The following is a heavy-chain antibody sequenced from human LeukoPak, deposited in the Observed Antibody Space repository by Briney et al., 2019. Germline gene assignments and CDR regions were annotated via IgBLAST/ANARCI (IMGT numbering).Heavy chain of an antibody. V-gene: IGHV4-59*12. D-gene: IGHD2-15*01. CDR2: IYYSGST. J-gene: IGHJ4*02. CDR1: GGSISSYY. Sequence: SETLSLTCTVSGGSISSYYWSWIRQPPGKGLEWIGYIYYSGSTNYNPSLKSRVTISVDTSKNQFSLKLSSVTAADTAVYYCARGRITLSYWGQGTLVTVSS. CDR3: ARGRITLSY.